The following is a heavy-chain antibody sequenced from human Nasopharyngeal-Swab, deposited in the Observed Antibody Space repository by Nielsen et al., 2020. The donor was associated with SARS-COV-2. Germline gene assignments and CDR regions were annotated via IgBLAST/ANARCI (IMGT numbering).Heavy chain of an antibody. CDR1: GGTFSSYA. V-gene: IGHV1-69*13. D-gene: IGHD3-3*01. CDR3: ARNPGYYDFWSGYPNWFDP. CDR2: IIPIFGTA. Sequence: SVKVSCKASGGTFSSYAISWVRQAPGQGLEWMGGIIPIFGTANYAQKFQGRVTITADESTSTAYMELSSLRSEDRAVYYCARNPGYYDFWSGYPNWFDPWGQGTLVTVSS. J-gene: IGHJ5*02.